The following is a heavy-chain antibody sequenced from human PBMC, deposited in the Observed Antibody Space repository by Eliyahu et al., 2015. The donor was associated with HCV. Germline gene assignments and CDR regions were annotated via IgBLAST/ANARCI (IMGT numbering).Heavy chain of an antibody. J-gene: IGHJ3*02. Sequence: QVQLQESGPGLVKPSETLSLTCTVSGGSISTYYWSWIRQPPGKGLEYIGYIYYTGTTNYNPPLKSRVTISVDTSNNQFSLKLSSVTAADTAVYYCARITSGYYYLGAFDIWGQGTMVTVSS. CDR1: GGSISTYY. CDR3: ARITSGYYYLGAFDI. D-gene: IGHD3-22*01. CDR2: IYYTGTT. V-gene: IGHV4-59*01.